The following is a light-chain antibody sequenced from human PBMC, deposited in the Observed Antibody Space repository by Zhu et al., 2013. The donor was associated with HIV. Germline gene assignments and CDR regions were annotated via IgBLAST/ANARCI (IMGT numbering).Light chain of an antibody. V-gene: IGLV1-44*01. CDR1: SSNIGTHT. CDR3: ATWDDSLNGWV. J-gene: IGLJ3*02. CDR2: SNT. Sequence: QSVLTQPPSASGTPGQRVTISCSGGSSNIGTHTVNWYQQLPGTAPKLLIYSNTQRPSGVPDRFSGSKSGTSASLAISGLQSEDEADYYCATWDDSLNGWVFGGGTKLTVL.